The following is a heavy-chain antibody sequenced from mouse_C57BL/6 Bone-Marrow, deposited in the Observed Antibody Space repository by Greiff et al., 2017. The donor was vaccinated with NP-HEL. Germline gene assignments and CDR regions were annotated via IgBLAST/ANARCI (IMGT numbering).Heavy chain of an antibody. J-gene: IGHJ3*01. CDR1: GYTFTSYW. D-gene: IGHD1-1*01. CDR3: AIEGYYGSSTGFAY. V-gene: IGHV1-74*01. Sequence: VQLQQPGAELVKPGASVKVSCKASGYTFTSYWMHWVKQRPGQGLEWIGRIHPSDSDTNYNQKFKGKATLTVDKSSSTAYRQLSSLTSEDSAVYYCAIEGYYGSSTGFAYWGQGTLVTVSA. CDR2: IHPSDSDT.